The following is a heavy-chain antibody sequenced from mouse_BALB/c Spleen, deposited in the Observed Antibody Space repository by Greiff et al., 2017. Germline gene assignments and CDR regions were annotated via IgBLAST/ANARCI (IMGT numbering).Heavy chain of an antibody. Sequence: DVHLVESGGGLVQPGGSLKLSCAASGFTFSSYGMSWVRQTPDKRLELVATINSNGGSTYYPDSVKGRFTISRDNAKNTLYLQMSSLKSEDTAMYYCARENYGNSFDYWGQGTTLTVSS. D-gene: IGHD2-1*01. CDR3: ARENYGNSFDY. V-gene: IGHV5-6-3*01. CDR2: INSNGGST. J-gene: IGHJ2*01. CDR1: GFTFSSYG.